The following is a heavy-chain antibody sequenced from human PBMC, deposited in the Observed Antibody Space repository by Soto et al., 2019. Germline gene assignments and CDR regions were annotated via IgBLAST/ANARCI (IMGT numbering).Heavy chain of an antibody. J-gene: IGHJ4*02. D-gene: IGHD3-3*01. CDR3: TRVVPHLEWSLTLNYYFDY. CDR1: GFTFGDYA. CDR2: IGSKAYGGTT. V-gene: IGHV3-49*03. Sequence: EVQLVESGGGLAQPGRSLRLSCTASGFTFGDYAMSWFRQAPGKGLEWVGFIGSKAYGGTTEYAASVKGRFMISRDDSKSIAYLQMNSLKIEDTAVYYCTRVVPHLEWSLTLNYYFDYWGQGTLVTVSS.